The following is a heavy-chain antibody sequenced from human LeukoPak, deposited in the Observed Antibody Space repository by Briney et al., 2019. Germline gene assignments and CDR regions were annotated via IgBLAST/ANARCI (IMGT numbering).Heavy chain of an antibody. J-gene: IGHJ4*02. CDR2: MYPGDSDT. CDR3: ATYYYDSSGYYYRDY. D-gene: IGHD3-22*01. V-gene: IGHV5-51*01. CDR1: GYSFTSYW. Sequence: GESLKISCKGSGYSFTSYWIGWVRQMPGKGLEWMGIMYPGDSDTRYSPSFQGQVTISADKSISTAYLQWSSLKASDTAMYYCATYYYDSSGYYYRDYWGQGTLATVSS.